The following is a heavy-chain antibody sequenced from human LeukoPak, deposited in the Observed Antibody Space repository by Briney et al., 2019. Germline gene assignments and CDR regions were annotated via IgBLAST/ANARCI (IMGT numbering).Heavy chain of an antibody. J-gene: IGHJ3*02. Sequence: GGSLRLSCAASGFTFSSYWMSWVRQAPGKGLEWVANIKQGGSEKYYVDSVKGRFTISRDNAKNSLYLQMNSLRAEDTAVYYCASLWSCYLRQGRVAFDIWGQGTMVTVSS. CDR3: ASLWSCYLRQGRVAFDI. V-gene: IGHV3-7*01. CDR2: IKQGGSEK. D-gene: IGHD3-3*01. CDR1: GFTFSSYW.